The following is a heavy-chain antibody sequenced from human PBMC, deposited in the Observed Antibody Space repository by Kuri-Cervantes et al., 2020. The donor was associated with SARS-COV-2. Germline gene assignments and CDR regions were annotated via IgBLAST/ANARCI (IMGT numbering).Heavy chain of an antibody. CDR3: ARGYEARYSSSWYLDY. D-gene: IGHD6-13*01. CDR1: GFAVRNTY. CDR2: IYSGGNT. V-gene: IGHV3-53*01. J-gene: IGHJ4*02. Sequence: GESLKISCAASGFAVRNTYMAWVRQAPGKGLECVSVIYSGGNTYYADSVKGRFTISRDNSKNTLYLQMNSLRAEDTAVYYCARGYEARYSSSWYLDYWGQGTLVTVSS.